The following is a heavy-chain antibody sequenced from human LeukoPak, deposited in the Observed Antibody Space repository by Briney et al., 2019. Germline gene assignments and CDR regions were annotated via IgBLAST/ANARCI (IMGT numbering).Heavy chain of an antibody. D-gene: IGHD2-15*01. V-gene: IGHV1-46*01. CDR3: ARDHRCSGGSCYYIIDDYFDY. Sequence: GASVRVSCKASGYTFTSYYMHWVRQAPGQGLEWMGVISPSGGSTSYAQKFQGRVTMTRDTSTSTVYMELSSLRSEDTAVYYCARDHRCSGGSCYYIIDDYFDYWGQGTLVTVSS. J-gene: IGHJ4*02. CDR2: ISPSGGST. CDR1: GYTFTSYY.